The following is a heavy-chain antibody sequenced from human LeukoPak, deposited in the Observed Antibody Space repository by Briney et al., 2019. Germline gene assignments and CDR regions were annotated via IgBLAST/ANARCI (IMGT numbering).Heavy chain of an antibody. CDR1: DGSISSSSYY. V-gene: IGHV4-39*01. D-gene: IGHD2-2*01. CDR3: ARHVSIVVVPAARSDWFDP. Sequence: SETLSLTCTVSDGSISSSSYYWGWIRQPPGKGLEWIGSIYYSGSTYYNPSLKSRVTISVDTSKNQFSLKLSSVTAADTAVYYCARHVSIVVVPAARSDWFDPWGQGTLVTVSS. CDR2: IYYSGST. J-gene: IGHJ5*02.